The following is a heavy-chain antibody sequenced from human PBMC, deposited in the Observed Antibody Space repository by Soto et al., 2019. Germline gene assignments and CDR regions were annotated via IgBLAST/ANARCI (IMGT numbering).Heavy chain of an antibody. D-gene: IGHD6-19*01. CDR1: GESITTSNW. CDR3: TRGDAAVSADLY. CDR2: IYHRGTT. Sequence: QVQLQESGPGLVKSSETLSLTCTVSGESITTSNWWSWVRQPPGGGLEWIGEIYHRGTTNYNPSLKSRATISLDKSKNQFSLKVKSVTAADTAMYYCTRGDAAVSADLYWGQGILVAVSS. V-gene: IGHV4-4*02. J-gene: IGHJ4*02.